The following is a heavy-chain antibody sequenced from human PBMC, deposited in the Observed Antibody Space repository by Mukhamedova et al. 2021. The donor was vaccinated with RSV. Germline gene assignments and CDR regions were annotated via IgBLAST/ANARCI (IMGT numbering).Heavy chain of an antibody. CDR2: GDST. J-gene: IGHJ6*03. D-gene: IGHD2-15*01. V-gene: IGHV3-23*01. CDR3: AKAYCRGGSCYSGYYSYMDV. Sequence: GDSTFSADSLKGRFTISRDNSKNTLYLQMNSLRAEDTAVYYCAKAYCRGGSCYSGYYSYMDVWGEGTTVTV.